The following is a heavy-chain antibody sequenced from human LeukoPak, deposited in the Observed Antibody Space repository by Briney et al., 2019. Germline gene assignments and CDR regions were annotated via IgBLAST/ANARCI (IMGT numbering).Heavy chain of an antibody. CDR2: IYPGDSDT. V-gene: IGHV5-51*01. J-gene: IGHJ5*01. Sequence: GESLKISCQGSGYTFTSYWIGWVRQMPVKGLEGMGSIYPGDSDTNYSPSFQGQVTISVDKSTNTAYLQWKSLQASDTAMYYCARGDVVRGVSWFDSWGQGALVTVSS. D-gene: IGHD2-21*02. CDR3: ARGDVVRGVSWFDS. CDR1: GYTFTSYW.